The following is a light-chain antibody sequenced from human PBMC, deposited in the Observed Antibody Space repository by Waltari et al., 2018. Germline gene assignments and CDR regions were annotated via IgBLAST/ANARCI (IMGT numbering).Light chain of an antibody. CDR2: TDR. Sequence: YELTQPSSVSVSPGQTARIPCSADTLPKQYIYWYQQKPGQAPVLCFYTDRDRPSGIPERFSVSSSGTTVTLIIRGVQAEDEADYYCQSADNGGGYPNWVFGGGTKLTVL. J-gene: IGLJ3*02. CDR3: QSADNGGGYPNWV. CDR1: TLPKQY. V-gene: IGLV3-25*03.